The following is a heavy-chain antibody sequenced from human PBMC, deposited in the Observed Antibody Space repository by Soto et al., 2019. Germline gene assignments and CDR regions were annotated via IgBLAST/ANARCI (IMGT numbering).Heavy chain of an antibody. CDR1: GYSFTSYW. D-gene: IGHD6-13*01. CDR3: ARRGAAAGTYYYYGMDV. J-gene: IGHJ6*02. CDR2: IDPSDSNT. Sequence: PGESLKISCKGSGYSFTSYWISWVRQMPGKGLEWMGRIDPSDSNTNYSPSFQGHVTISADKSISTAYLQWSSLKASDTAMYYCARRGAAAGTYYYYGMDVWGQGTTATVSS. V-gene: IGHV5-10-1*01.